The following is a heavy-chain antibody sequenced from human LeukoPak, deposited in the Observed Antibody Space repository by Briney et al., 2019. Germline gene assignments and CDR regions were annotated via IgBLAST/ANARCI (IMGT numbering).Heavy chain of an antibody. CDR3: ARGRHDYYYYYYYMDV. V-gene: IGHV4-34*01. D-gene: IGHD4-11*01. CDR2: INHSGST. Sequence: PSETLSLTCAVYGGSFSGYYWSWIRQPPGKGLEWIGEINHSGSTNYNPSLKSRVTISVDTSKNQFSLKLSSVTAADTAVYYCARGRHDYYYYYYYMDVWGKGTTVTVSS. CDR1: GGSFSGYY. J-gene: IGHJ6*03.